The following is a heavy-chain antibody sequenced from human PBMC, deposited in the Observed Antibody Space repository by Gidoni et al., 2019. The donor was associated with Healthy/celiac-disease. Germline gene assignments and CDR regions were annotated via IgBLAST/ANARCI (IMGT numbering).Heavy chain of an antibody. V-gene: IGHV4-59*01. CDR1: GGSISSYY. Sequence: QVQLQESGPGLVKPSETLSLTCTVSGGSISSYYWSWIRQPPGKGLEWIGYIYYSGSTNYNPSLKSRVTISVDTSKNQFSLKLSSVTAADTAVYYCARDYSARGYFDYWGQGTLVTVSS. CDR3: ARDYSARGYFDY. CDR2: IYYSGST. D-gene: IGHD2-15*01. J-gene: IGHJ4*02.